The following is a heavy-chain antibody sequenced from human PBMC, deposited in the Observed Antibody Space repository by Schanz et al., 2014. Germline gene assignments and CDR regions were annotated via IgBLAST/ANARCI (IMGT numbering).Heavy chain of an antibody. J-gene: IGHJ4*02. Sequence: EVQLVESGGGLVKPGGSLRLSCAASGFTFSSFNMNWVRQAPGKGLEWVSSISTSSTYIDYADSVKGRFTISRDNAKNSLYLQMNSLSAEDTAVYYCARVVGATAGTYWGQGTLVTVSS. CDR1: GFTFSSFN. D-gene: IGHD6-13*01. V-gene: IGHV3-21*01. CDR2: ISTSSTYI. CDR3: ARVVGATAGTY.